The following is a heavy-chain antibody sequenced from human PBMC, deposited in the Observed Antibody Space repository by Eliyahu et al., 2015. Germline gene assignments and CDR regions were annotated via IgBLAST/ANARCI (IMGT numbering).Heavy chain of an antibody. Sequence: QVQLQESGPGLVKPSETLSLTCTVPGXSISTXSWSWIRQPPGKGLEWIGNLYNGGNTNYNPSLKSRLSISVDTPKNQFSLRLNSVTAADTAVYYCARGSGICTSYNCPAGNWFDPWGQGTLVTVSS. CDR2: LYNGGNT. D-gene: IGHD1-1*01. J-gene: IGHJ5*02. CDR3: ARGSGICTSYNCPAGNWFDP. CDR1: GXSISTXS. V-gene: IGHV4-59*01.